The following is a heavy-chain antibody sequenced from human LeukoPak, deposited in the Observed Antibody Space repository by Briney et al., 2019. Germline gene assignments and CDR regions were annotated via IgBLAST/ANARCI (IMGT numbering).Heavy chain of an antibody. V-gene: IGHV1-69*01. D-gene: IGHD3-9*01. CDR3: ARSYRDYDILTGYYARFDH. J-gene: IGHJ4*02. CDR2: IIPIFSTA. Sequence: GSSVKVSCKASGGTFSSYAISWVRQAPGQGLEWMGGIIPIFSTANYAQKFQGRVTITADESTSTAYMELSSLRSEDTAVYYCARSYRDYDILTGYYARFDHWGQGTLVTVSS. CDR1: GGTFSSYA.